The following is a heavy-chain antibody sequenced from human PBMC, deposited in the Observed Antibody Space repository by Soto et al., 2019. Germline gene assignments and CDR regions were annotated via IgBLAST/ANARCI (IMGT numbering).Heavy chain of an antibody. J-gene: IGHJ6*02. D-gene: IGHD3-10*01. CDR3: ASLLVRGVIGYYYYYGMDV. Sequence: SVKVSCKASGGTFSSYAISWVRQAPGQGLEWMGGIIPIFGTANYAQKFQGRVTITADESTSTAYMELSSLRSEDAAVYYCASLLVRGVIGYYYYYGMDVWGQGTTVTVSS. CDR2: IIPIFGTA. CDR1: GGTFSSYA. V-gene: IGHV1-69*13.